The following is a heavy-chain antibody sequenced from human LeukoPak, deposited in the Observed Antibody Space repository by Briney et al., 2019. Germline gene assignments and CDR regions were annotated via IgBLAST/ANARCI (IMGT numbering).Heavy chain of an antibody. D-gene: IGHD3-10*01. V-gene: IGHV3-23*01. J-gene: IGHJ4*02. CDR2: ITGSGAYT. CDR1: GFTFSSYS. CDR3: AKWGFTYGPGYFDY. Sequence: GGSLRLSCAASGFTFSSYSMNWVRQAPGKGLEWVSSITGSGAYTYYADFVKGRFTISRDNSKETLYLQMDSLRAEDMALYYCAKWGFTYGPGYFDYWGQGILVTVSS.